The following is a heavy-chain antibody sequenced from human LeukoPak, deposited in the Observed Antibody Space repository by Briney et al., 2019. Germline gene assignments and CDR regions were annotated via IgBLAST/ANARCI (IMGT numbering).Heavy chain of an antibody. CDR1: GFTFSDHY. D-gene: IGHD1-26*01. CDR3: ASGSPFDI. Sequence: GGSLRLSCAASGFTFSDHYMDWVRQAPGKGLEWVGRIRNKANSYTTEYAASVKGRFTISRDDSKNSLYLQMDSLKTEDTAVYYCASGSPFDIWGQGTMVTVSS. J-gene: IGHJ3*02. CDR2: IRNKANSYTT. V-gene: IGHV3-72*01.